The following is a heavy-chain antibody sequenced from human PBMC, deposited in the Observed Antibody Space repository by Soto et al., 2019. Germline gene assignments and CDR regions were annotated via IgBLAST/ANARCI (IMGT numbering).Heavy chain of an antibody. CDR2: IYPGDSDT. V-gene: IGHV5-51*01. CDR3: AEEGGELFPGGYYYYYGMDV. J-gene: IGHJ6*02. D-gene: IGHD3-10*01. CDR1: GYSFTSYW. Sequence: GESLKISCKGSGYSFTSYWIGWVRQMPGKGLEWMGIIYPGDSDTRYSPSFQGQVTISADKSISTAYLQWSSLKASDTAMYYCAEEGGELFPGGYYYYYGMDVWGQGTTVTVSS.